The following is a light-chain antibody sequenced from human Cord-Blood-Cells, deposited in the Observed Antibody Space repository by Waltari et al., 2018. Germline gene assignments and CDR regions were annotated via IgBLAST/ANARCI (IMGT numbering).Light chain of an antibody. V-gene: IGKV1-39*01. CDR3: QQSYSTPLT. CDR2: AAS. J-gene: IGKJ4*01. CDR1: QSMRRY. Sequence: DIQLPQSPSSLSASVEASVTITCRASQSMRRYLNWYKQKPGKAPKLRSYAASSLQSGVPSRFGGSGSGTDFTLTISNLQPEDFATYYCQQSYSTPLTFGGGTKVEIK.